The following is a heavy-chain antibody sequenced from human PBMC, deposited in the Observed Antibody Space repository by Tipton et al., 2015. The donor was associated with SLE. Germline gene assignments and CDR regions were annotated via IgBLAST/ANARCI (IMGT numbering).Heavy chain of an antibody. Sequence: QSGAEVKKPGASVKVSCKASGYTFTSYYMHWVRQAPGQGLEWMGGFDPEDGETIYAQKFQGRVTMTEDTSTDTAYMELSSLRSEDTAVYYCAKVGHPPAVYWGQGTLVTVSS. CDR1: GYTFTSYY. CDR3: AKVGHPPAVY. J-gene: IGHJ4*02. CDR2: FDPEDGET. D-gene: IGHD6-19*01. V-gene: IGHV1-24*01.